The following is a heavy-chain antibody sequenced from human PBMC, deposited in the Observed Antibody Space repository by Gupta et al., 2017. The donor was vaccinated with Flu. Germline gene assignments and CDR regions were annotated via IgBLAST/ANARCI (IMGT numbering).Heavy chain of an antibody. D-gene: IGHD2-15*01. V-gene: IGHV1-69*01. CDR1: GGIFNNYA. CDR3: ARADLRYCSGSSCRNWLDP. CDR2: SIPIFGAP. Sequence: QVQLVQSGAEVKKPGSSVKVSCKASGGIFNNYAISWVRQAPGQGLEWLAGSIPIFGAPNYAQKFQGRVTITADETTSTAYMEVSSLRSEDTAVYYCARADLRYCSGSSCRNWLDPWGQGTLVIVSS. J-gene: IGHJ5*02.